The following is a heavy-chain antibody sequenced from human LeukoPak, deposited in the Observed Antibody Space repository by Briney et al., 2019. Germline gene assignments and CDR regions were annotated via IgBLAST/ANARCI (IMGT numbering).Heavy chain of an antibody. J-gene: IGHJ5*02. CDR2: LYSGDSDT. D-gene: IGHD2-2*01. CDR1: GYSFTIYW. Sequence: GESLKISCKVSGYSFTIYWIRWVRQMPVKGLGWMGILYSGDSDTRYCPSFQCQATIPAAKAISTAYQQWSRLNGSDTAMHYIARGGLDIVVVPAAQNWFDRWGQGTLVTVSS. V-gene: IGHV5-51*01. CDR3: ARGGLDIVVVPAAQNWFDR.